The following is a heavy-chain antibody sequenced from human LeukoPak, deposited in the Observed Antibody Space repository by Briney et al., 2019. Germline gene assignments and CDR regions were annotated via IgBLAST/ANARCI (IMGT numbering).Heavy chain of an antibody. CDR3: AREAYCGGDCYSGFDY. J-gene: IGHJ4*02. CDR2: IYYSGRT. Sequence: KASETLSLTCTVSGGSISTYYWNWIRQPPGKGLEWIGYIYYSGRTKYNPSLTSRVTISVDTSKNQFSLKLSSVTAADTAVYYCAREAYCGGDCYSGFDYWGQGTLVTVSS. V-gene: IGHV4-59*01. CDR1: GGSISTYY. D-gene: IGHD2-21*02.